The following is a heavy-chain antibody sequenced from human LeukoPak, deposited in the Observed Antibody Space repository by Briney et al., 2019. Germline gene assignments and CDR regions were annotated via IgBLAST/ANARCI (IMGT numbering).Heavy chain of an antibody. J-gene: IGHJ4*02. D-gene: IGHD1-26*01. Sequence: GGSLRLSCAASGFTFSSYEMNWVRQAPGKGLEWVSYISSSGSTIYYADSVKGRFTISRDNAKNPLYLQMNSLRAEDTAVYYCASLSGSSDYWGQGTLVTVSS. CDR2: ISSSGSTI. CDR1: GFTFSSYE. V-gene: IGHV3-48*03. CDR3: ASLSGSSDY.